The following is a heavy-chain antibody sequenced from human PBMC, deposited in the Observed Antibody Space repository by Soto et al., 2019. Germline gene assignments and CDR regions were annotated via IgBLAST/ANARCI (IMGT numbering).Heavy chain of an antibody. CDR2: INHSGGT. V-gene: IGHV4-34*03. Sequence: SETLSLTCAVYGGSFSGHYWSWIRPSPGKGLEWIGEINHSGGTSYNPSLKSRVTISVDTSKSQFSLKLTSVTAADTAVYYCATYRKFFQIWGQGTKVTVSS. CDR3: ATYRKFFQI. J-gene: IGHJ3*02. CDR1: GGSFSGHY.